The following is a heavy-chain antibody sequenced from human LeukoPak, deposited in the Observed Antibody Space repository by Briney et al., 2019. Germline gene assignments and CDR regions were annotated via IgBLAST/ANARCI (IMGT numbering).Heavy chain of an antibody. CDR2: IYHSGST. CDR1: GGSFSSYY. CDR3: AREGGEGNFDY. Sequence: SETLSLTCTVSGGSFSSYYWSWIRQPPGKGLEWIGYIYHSGSTNYNPSLKSRVTISVDTSNNQFSLRLNSVTAADTAVYYCAREGGEGNFDYWGQGTLVTVSS. V-gene: IGHV4-59*01. D-gene: IGHD2-15*01. J-gene: IGHJ4*02.